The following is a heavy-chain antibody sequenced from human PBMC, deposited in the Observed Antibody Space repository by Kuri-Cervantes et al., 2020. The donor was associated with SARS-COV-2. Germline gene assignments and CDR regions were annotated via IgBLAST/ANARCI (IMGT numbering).Heavy chain of an antibody. CDR1: GFTFSGSA. D-gene: IGHD2-2*01. CDR2: ISRSSSTI. CDR3: ARVSCSNTSCYADY. V-gene: IGHV3-48*01. Sequence: GESLKISCAASGFTFSGSAMHWVRQAPRKGLEWVSYISRSSSTIYYADSVKGRFTSSRDNAKNSLYLQMNSLRAEDTAVYYCARVSCSNTSCYADYWGQGTLVTVSS. J-gene: IGHJ4*02.